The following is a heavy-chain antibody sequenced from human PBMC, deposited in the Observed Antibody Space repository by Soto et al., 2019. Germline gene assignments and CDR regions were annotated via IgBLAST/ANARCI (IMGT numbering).Heavy chain of an antibody. V-gene: IGHV3-30*10. CDR3: ARPPQAGCAFDF. CDR2: ISQVGSNK. J-gene: IGHJ3*01. Sequence: QVQLVESGGGVVQPGMSLRLSCAASGFTFTTYAMYWIRQAPCKGLEWVASISQVGSNKYYTDSVKGRFTISRDNSDNTVYLQMTSLTPEDTAVYFCARPPQAGCAFDFWGQGTMVTVSS. CDR1: GFTFTTYA.